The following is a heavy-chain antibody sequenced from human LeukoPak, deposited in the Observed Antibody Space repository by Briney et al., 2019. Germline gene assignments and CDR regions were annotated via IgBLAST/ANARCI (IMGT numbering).Heavy chain of an antibody. D-gene: IGHD2-15*01. J-gene: IGHJ6*02. CDR1: GGSFSGYY. CDR2: INHSGST. CDR3: ARGCGSGGSCYPPGYYYYYGMDV. V-gene: IGHV4-34*01. Sequence: SETLSLTCAVYGGSFSGYYWSWIRQPPGKGLEWIGEINHSGSTNYNPSLKSRVTISVDTSKNQFSLKLSSATAADTAVYYCARGCGSGGSCYPPGYYYYYGMDVWGQGTTVTVSS.